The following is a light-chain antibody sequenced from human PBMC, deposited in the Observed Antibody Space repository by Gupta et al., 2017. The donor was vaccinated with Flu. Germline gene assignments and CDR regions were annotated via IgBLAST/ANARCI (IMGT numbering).Light chain of an antibody. J-gene: IGKJ4*01. CDR2: DAS. CDR1: QSISNN. CDR3: QQYNKSL. Sequence: EIVMTQSPATLSVSPGERATRSCRASQSISNNLDWVQQKPGQAPRLLIYDASTRATGITDRFSDSGSGTEFTLTSSSLQSEDFDGYYCQQYNKSLFGGGTKVEIK. V-gene: IGKV3-15*01.